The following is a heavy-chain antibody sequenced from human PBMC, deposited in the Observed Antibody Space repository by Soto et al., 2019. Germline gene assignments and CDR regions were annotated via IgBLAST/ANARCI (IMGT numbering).Heavy chain of an antibody. CDR2: ISYDGSNK. J-gene: IGHJ6*02. CDR1: GFTFSSYG. V-gene: IGHV3-30*03. D-gene: IGHD4-4*01. Sequence: QPGGSLRLSCAASGFTFSSYGMHWVRQAPGKWLEWVAVISYDGSNKYYADSVKGRFTISRDNSKNTLYLQMNSLRAEDTAVYYCARSTDYRRELWYYGMDVWGQGTTVTVSS. CDR3: ARSTDYRRELWYYGMDV.